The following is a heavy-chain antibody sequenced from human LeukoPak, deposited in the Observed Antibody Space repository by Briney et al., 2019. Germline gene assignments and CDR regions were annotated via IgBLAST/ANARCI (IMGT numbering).Heavy chain of an antibody. CDR3: ARVPTPLLRYFDWSATPLDY. J-gene: IGHJ4*02. D-gene: IGHD3-9*01. CDR1: GYTFTSYG. V-gene: IGHV1-18*01. CDR2: ISAHNGNT. Sequence: ASVKVSCKASGYTFTSYGISWARQAPGQGLEWMGWISAHNGNTNYAQKLQGRVTMTTDTSTSTAYMELRSLRSDDTAVYYCARVPTPLLRYFDWSATPLDYWGQGTLVTVSS.